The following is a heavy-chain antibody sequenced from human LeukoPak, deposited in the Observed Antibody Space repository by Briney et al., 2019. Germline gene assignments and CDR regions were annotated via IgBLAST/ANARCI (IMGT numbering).Heavy chain of an antibody. Sequence: PGRSLRLSCAASGFTFSSCGMQWVRQAPGKRLEWVADISFDGSDKHYADSVKGRFTISRDNSKNMLYLQMNSLRPEDTAVYYCAKGHQWGYGYYFDPWGQGTLVTVSS. J-gene: IGHJ4*02. D-gene: IGHD5-18*01. CDR3: AKGHQWGYGYYFDP. CDR2: ISFDGSDK. V-gene: IGHV3-30*18. CDR1: GFTFSSCG.